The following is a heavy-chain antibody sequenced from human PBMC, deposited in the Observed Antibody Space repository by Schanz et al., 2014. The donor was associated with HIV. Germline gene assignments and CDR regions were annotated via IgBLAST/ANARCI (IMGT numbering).Heavy chain of an antibody. J-gene: IGHJ6*01. D-gene: IGHD3-10*01. CDR1: GFTFSSSG. CDR3: AKGRSGRGALFVGMDV. CDR2: IGTGGDT. V-gene: IGHV3-13*01. Sequence: EQLVESGGGVVQPGRSLRLSCTASGFTFSSSGMHWVRQGTGEGPEWVSAIGTGGDTYYSGSVKGRFTISRDNAKNSLYLQMNSLRAEDTALYYCAKGRSGRGALFVGMDVWGQGTTVFVSS.